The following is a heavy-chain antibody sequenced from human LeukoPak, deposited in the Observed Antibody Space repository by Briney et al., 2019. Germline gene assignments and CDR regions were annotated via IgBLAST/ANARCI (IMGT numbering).Heavy chain of an antibody. J-gene: IGHJ6*04. Sequence: GGTLRLSCAASGFIFTNYVMTWVRQAPGKGLEWVSYISSSGSTIYYADSVKGRFTISRDNAKNSLYLQMNSLRAEDTAVYYCAELGITMIGGVWGKGTTVTISS. V-gene: IGHV3-48*03. CDR2: ISSSGSTI. D-gene: IGHD3-10*02. CDR3: AELGITMIGGV. CDR1: GFIFTNYV.